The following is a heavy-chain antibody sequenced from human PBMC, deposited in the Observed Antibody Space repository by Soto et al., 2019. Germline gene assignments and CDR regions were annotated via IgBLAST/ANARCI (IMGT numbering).Heavy chain of an antibody. CDR2: ISGSGGST. D-gene: IGHD3-22*01. Sequence: EVQLLESGGGFVQPGGSLRLSCAASGFTFSSYAMSWVRQAPGKGLEWVSAISGSGGSTYYADSVKGRFTISRDNSKNTLYLQMNSLRAEDTAVYYCARASTYYYDSSGYWGAFDIWGQGTMVTVSS. CDR3: ARASTYYYDSSGYWGAFDI. V-gene: IGHV3-23*01. CDR1: GFTFSSYA. J-gene: IGHJ3*02.